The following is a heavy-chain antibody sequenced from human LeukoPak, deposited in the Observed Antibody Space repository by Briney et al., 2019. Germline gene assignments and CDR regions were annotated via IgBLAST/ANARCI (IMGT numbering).Heavy chain of an antibody. CDR1: GGSISSGGYY. V-gene: IGHV4-31*03. CDR3: ARTFYGDDAFDI. CDR2: IYYSGST. J-gene: IGHJ3*02. D-gene: IGHD3-10*01. Sequence: PSQTLSLTCTVSGGSISSGGYYWSWIRQHPGKGLEWIGYIYYSGSTYYNPSLKSRVTISVDTSKNQFSLKLSSVTAADTAVYYCARTFYGDDAFDIWGQGTMVTVSS.